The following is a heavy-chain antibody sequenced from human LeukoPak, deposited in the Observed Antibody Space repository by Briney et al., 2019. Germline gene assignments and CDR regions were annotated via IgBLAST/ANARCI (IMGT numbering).Heavy chain of an antibody. Sequence: SETLFLTCTVSGGSISSGGYYWSWIRQHPGKGLEWIGYIYYSGSTYYNPSLKSRVTISVDTSKNQFSLKLSSVTAADTAVYYCAQQARYSYGLDYWGQGTLVTVSS. CDR1: GGSISSGGYY. D-gene: IGHD5-18*01. CDR3: AQQARYSYGLDY. CDR2: IYYSGST. J-gene: IGHJ4*02. V-gene: IGHV4-31*03.